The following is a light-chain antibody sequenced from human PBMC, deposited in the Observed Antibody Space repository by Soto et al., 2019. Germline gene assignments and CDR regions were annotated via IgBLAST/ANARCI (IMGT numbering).Light chain of an antibody. Sequence: EIVLTQSPGILSLSPGEGATLSCRASQSVSSTYLAWYQQKAGQAPRLLIYGASSRATGIPDRFSGSGSGTDFTLTISRLEPEDFAVYYCQQYGSSPQTFGQGTKVDI. CDR3: QQYGSSPQT. J-gene: IGKJ1*01. CDR1: QSVSSTY. CDR2: GAS. V-gene: IGKV3-20*01.